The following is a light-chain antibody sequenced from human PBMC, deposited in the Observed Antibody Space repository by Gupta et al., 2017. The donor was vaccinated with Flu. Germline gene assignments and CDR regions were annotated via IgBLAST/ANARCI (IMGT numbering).Light chain of an antibody. CDR3: QQFSSSPLT. CDR2: ATF. J-gene: IGKJ4*01. V-gene: IGKV1-9*01. Sequence: VVFAPGGDRVITWWGGRKGSSNYLAWYQQKPGKAPKLLIYATFIRDTGVPYRFSGSGSGTEFTLTISNLQPDDFAMYYCQQFSSSPLTFGRGTKVEIK. CDR1: KGSSNY.